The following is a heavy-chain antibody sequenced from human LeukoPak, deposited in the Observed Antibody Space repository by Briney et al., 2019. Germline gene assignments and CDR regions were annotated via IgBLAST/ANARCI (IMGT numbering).Heavy chain of an antibody. Sequence: PGGSLRLSCAASGFTFDDYGMSWVRQAPGKGLEWVSGINRNGGSTGYADSVKGRFTISRDNAKNSLYLQMNSLRAEDTALYYCARLTAPEASSAFDIWGQGTMVTVSS. CDR2: INRNGGST. J-gene: IGHJ3*02. V-gene: IGHV3-20*04. CDR1: GFTFDDYG. CDR3: ARLTAPEASSAFDI.